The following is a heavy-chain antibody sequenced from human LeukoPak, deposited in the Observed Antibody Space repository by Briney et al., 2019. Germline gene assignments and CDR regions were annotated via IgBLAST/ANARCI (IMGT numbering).Heavy chain of an antibody. Sequence: PPETLSLTCTVSGGSISSYYWSWIRQPPGKGLDWIGYIYYSGSTNYNPSLTSRVTISVDTSKNQFSLKLSSVTAADTAVYYCARHYYGSGSYYNFDYWGQGTLVTVSS. CDR1: GGSISSYY. CDR2: IYYSGST. CDR3: ARHYYGSGSYYNFDY. D-gene: IGHD3-10*01. V-gene: IGHV4-59*08. J-gene: IGHJ4*02.